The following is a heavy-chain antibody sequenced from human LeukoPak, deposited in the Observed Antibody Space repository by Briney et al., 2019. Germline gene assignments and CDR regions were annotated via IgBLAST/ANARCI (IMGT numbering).Heavy chain of an antibody. CDR1: GFTLRNHW. CDR3: ARDLGDYRNYVNYGMDV. D-gene: IGHD4-4*01. Sequence: PGGSLRLSCAASGFTLRNHWMHWVRQAPGKGLVWVARINSDGSSTSYADSVKGRFTISRDNAKNTLYLQMNSLRAEDTAVYYCARDLGDYRNYVNYGMDVWGQGTTVTVSS. V-gene: IGHV3-74*01. CDR2: INSDGSST. J-gene: IGHJ6*02.